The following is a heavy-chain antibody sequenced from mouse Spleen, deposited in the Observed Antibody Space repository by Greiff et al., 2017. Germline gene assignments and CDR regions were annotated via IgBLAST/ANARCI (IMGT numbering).Heavy chain of an antibody. Sequence: EVNVVESGGGLVKLGGSLKLSCAASGFTFSSYAMSWVRQTPEKRLEWVATISSGGGNTYYPDSVKGRFTISRDNAKNTLYLQMSSLKSEDTAMYYCASPYYYGSSSYYAMDYWGQGTSVTVSS. J-gene: IGHJ4*01. CDR2: ISSGGGNT. V-gene: IGHV5-9*04. CDR3: ASPYYYGSSSYYAMDY. D-gene: IGHD1-1*01. CDR1: GFTFSSYA.